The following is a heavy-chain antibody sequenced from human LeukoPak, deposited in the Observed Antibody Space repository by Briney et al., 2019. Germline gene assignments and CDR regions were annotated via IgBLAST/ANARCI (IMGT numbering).Heavy chain of an antibody. D-gene: IGHD4-17*01. V-gene: IGHV1-2*02. CDR2: INPNSGGT. Sequence: ASVKVSCRASGYTFTGYYMHWVRQAPGQGLEWMGWINPNSGGTNYPQKFQGRVTMTRDTSISTVYMELSRLRSDDTAVYYCATTVTTSWFDPWGQGTLVTVSS. CDR3: ATTVTTSWFDP. CDR1: GYTFTGYY. J-gene: IGHJ5*02.